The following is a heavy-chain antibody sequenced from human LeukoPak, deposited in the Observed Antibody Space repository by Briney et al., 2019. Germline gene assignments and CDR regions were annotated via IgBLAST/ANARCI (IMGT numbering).Heavy chain of an antibody. V-gene: IGHV6-1*01. Sequence: SQTLSLTCAISGDSVSSNSAAWNWLRPSPSRGLEWLGRTYYRSKWYNDYAVSVKSRITINPDTSKNQFSLQLNSVTPEDTAVYYCASSGLWLANFDYWGQGTLVTVSS. CDR1: GDSVSSNSAA. CDR2: TYYRSKWYN. CDR3: ASSGLWLANFDY. J-gene: IGHJ4*02. D-gene: IGHD3-10*01.